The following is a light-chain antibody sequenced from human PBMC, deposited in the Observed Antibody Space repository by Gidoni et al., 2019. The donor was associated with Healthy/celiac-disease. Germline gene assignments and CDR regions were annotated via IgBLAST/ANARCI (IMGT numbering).Light chain of an antibody. CDR3: MQALQTAIT. CDR2: LGS. J-gene: IGKJ5*01. Sequence: IVLTQSPLSLPVTPGEPASISCRSSQSLLHSNGYNYLDWYLQKPGQSPQLLIYLGSNRASGVPDRFSGSGSGTDFTLKISRVEAEDVGVYYCMQALQTAITFGQXTRREIK. CDR1: QSLLHSNGYNY. V-gene: IGKV2-28*01.